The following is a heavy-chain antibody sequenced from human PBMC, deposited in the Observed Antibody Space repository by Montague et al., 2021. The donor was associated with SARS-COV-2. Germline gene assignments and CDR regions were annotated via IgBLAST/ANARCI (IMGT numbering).Heavy chain of an antibody. V-gene: IGHV3-48*03. CDR1: GFTFSSYE. D-gene: IGHD3-22*01. Sequence: SLRLSCAASGFTFSSYEMNWVRQAPGKGVEWVSYISSSGSSIYYADSVRGRFTISRDNAKNSLYLQMNSLRAEDTAVYYCAREGYYDSSCYPLSYWGQGTLVTVSS. CDR3: AREGYYDSSCYPLSY. J-gene: IGHJ4*02. CDR2: ISSSGSSI.